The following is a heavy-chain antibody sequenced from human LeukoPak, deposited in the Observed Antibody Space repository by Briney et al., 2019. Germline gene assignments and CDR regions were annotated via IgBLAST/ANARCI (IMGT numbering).Heavy chain of an antibody. D-gene: IGHD2-2*01. J-gene: IGHJ6*02. CDR1: GYTFTGYG. CDR3: AREPYCSSTSCYEGTYPDYYYYGMDV. V-gene: IGHV1-18*01. Sequence: ASVKVSCKASGYTFTGYGISWVRQAPGQGLEWMGWISAYNGNTNYAQKLQGRVTMTADTSTSTAYMELRSLRSDDTAVYYCAREPYCSSTSCYEGTYPDYYYYGMDVWGQGTTVTVSS. CDR2: ISAYNGNT.